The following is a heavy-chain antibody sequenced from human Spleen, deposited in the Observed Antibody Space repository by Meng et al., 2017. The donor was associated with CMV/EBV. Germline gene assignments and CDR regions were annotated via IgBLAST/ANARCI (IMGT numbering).Heavy chain of an antibody. CDR2: IVVASGNT. J-gene: IGHJ4*02. D-gene: IGHD2-2*01. CDR1: GFTFISSA. Sequence: SVKVSCKASGFTFISSAVQWVRQARGQRLEWIGWIVVASGNTNYAQKFQERVTITRDMSTSTAYMELSSLTSEDTAVYYCATGSREYCSSTSCYHVDFWGLGTLVTVSS. CDR3: ATGSREYCSSTSCYHVDF. V-gene: IGHV1-58*01.